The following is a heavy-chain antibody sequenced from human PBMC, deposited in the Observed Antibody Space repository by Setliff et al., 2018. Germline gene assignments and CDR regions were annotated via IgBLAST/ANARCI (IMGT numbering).Heavy chain of an antibody. CDR1: GYTFSGYY. J-gene: IGHJ4*02. D-gene: IGHD6-13*01. CDR3: ARDQGHGITAAGPDF. Sequence: ASVKVSCKASGYTFSGYYMHWVRQAPGQGLEWMGRINPNSGGTNYAQKFQGXXTMTSXXXXXXXXXXXXXXRXXDXXVXFCARDQGHGITAAGPDFWGQGTLVTVSS. CDR2: INPNSGGT. V-gene: IGHV1-2*05.